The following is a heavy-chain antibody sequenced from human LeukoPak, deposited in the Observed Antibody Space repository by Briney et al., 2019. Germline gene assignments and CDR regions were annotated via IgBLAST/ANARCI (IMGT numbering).Heavy chain of an antibody. Sequence: GGSLRLSCAASGFTFSSYAMHWVRQAPGKGLEYVSAISSNGGSTYYANSVKGRFTISRDNSKNTLYLQMGSLRAEDMAVYYCARAQNGYNFRVLDYWGQGTLVTVSS. CDR3: ARAQNGYNFRVLDY. D-gene: IGHD5-24*01. J-gene: IGHJ4*02. V-gene: IGHV3-64*01. CDR2: ISSNGGST. CDR1: GFTFSSYA.